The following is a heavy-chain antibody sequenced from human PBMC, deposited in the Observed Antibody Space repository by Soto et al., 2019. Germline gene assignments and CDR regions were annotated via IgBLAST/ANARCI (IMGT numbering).Heavy chain of an antibody. Sequence: GGSLRLSCAASGFTFSSYAMSWVRQAPGKGLEWVSAISGSGGSTYYADSVKGRFTISRDNSKNTLYLQMNSLRAEDTAVYYCAKRRGYYGSGSYIGMDVWGQGTTVTVSS. CDR1: GFTFSSYA. CDR3: AKRRGYYGSGSYIGMDV. D-gene: IGHD3-10*01. J-gene: IGHJ6*02. CDR2: ISGSGGST. V-gene: IGHV3-23*01.